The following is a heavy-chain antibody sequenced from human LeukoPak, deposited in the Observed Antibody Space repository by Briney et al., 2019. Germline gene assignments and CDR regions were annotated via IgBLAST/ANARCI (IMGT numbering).Heavy chain of an antibody. D-gene: IGHD3-10*01. CDR3: ARDSGFGEGPWFDP. V-gene: IGHV3-48*02. Sequence: PGGSLRLSCAASGFTFSSYSMNWVRQAPGKGLEWVSYISSSSSTIYYADSVKGRFTISRDDAKNSLYLQMNSLRDEDTAVYYCARDSGFGEGPWFDPWGQGTLVTVSS. CDR1: GFTFSSYS. CDR2: ISSSSSTI. J-gene: IGHJ5*02.